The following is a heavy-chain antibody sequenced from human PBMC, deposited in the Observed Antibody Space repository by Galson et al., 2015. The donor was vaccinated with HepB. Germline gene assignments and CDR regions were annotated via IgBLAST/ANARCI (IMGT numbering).Heavy chain of an antibody. V-gene: IGHV7-4-1*02. CDR3: ARAYIAARLEYWFDP. D-gene: IGHD6-6*01. J-gene: IGHJ5*02. CDR2: INTNTGNP. Sequence: SVKVSCKASGYTFTSYAMNWVRQAPGQGLEWMGWINTNTGNPTYAQGFTGRFVFSLDTSVSTAYLQISSLKASDTAMYYCARAYIAARLEYWFDPWGQGTLVTVSS. CDR1: GYTFTSYA.